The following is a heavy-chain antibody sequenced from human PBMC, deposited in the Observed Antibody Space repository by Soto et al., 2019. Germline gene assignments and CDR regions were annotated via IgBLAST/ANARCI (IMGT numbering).Heavy chain of an antibody. D-gene: IGHD2-21*01. CDR3: ASIGGLHYYYGMDV. Sequence: PSETLSLTCAASGGSISSGGYSWSWIRQPPGKGLEWIGYIYHSGSTYYNPSLKSRVTISVDRSKNQFSLKLSSVTAADTAVYYCASIGGLHYYYGMDVWGQGTTVTVS. CDR2: IYHSGST. CDR1: GGSISSGGYS. J-gene: IGHJ6*02. V-gene: IGHV4-30-2*01.